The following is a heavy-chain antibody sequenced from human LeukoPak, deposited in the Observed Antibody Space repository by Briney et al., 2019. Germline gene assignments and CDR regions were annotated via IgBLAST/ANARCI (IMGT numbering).Heavy chain of an antibody. CDR1: GFTFSSYA. D-gene: IGHD1-26*01. J-gene: IGHJ4*02. Sequence: GGSLRLSRAASGFTFSSYAMSWVRQAPGKGLEWVSAISGSGGSTYYADSVKGRFTISRDNAKNSLCLQMNSLRAEDTAVYYCASSIVGAIYYFDYWGQGTLVTVSS. V-gene: IGHV3-23*01. CDR3: ASSIVGAIYYFDY. CDR2: ISGSGGST.